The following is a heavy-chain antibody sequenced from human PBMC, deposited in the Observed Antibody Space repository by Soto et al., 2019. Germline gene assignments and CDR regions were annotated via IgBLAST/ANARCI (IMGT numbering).Heavy chain of an antibody. CDR2: IWYDGSNK. CDR1: GFTFSSYG. V-gene: IGHV3-33*01. CDR3: ARADIVVVPAANYYYYGMDV. J-gene: IGHJ6*02. D-gene: IGHD2-2*01. Sequence: QVQLVESGGGVVQPGRSLRLSCAASGFTFSSYGMHWVRQAPGKGLEWVAVIWYDGSNKYYADSMKGRFTISRDNSKNTLYLQMNSLRAEDTAVYYCARADIVVVPAANYYYYGMDVWGQGTTVTVSS.